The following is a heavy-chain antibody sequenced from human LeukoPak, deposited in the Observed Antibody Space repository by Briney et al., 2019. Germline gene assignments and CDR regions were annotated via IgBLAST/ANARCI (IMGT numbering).Heavy chain of an antibody. Sequence: PGGSLRLSCAASGFTFDDYGMSWVRQAPGKGLEWVSAISGSGGSTYYADSVKGRFTISRDNSKNTLYLQMNSLRAEDTAVYYCAKGNDYVWGSALDYWGQGTLVTVSS. D-gene: IGHD3-16*01. J-gene: IGHJ4*02. V-gene: IGHV3-23*01. CDR2: ISGSGGST. CDR1: GFTFDDYG. CDR3: AKGNDYVWGSALDY.